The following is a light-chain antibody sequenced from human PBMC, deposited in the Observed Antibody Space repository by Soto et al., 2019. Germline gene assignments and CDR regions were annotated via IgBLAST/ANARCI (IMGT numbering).Light chain of an antibody. CDR3: QQANRFPLT. V-gene: IGKV1-12*01. CDR1: QGISSW. CDR2: TAS. Sequence: DIQMTQSPSSVSESVGDRVTITCRASQGISSWLGWYQQKPGKAPNLLIHTASSLQSGVPSRFSGSGSGTDFTLTISSLQPEDFATYYCQQANRFPLTFGGGTKVEIK. J-gene: IGKJ4*01.